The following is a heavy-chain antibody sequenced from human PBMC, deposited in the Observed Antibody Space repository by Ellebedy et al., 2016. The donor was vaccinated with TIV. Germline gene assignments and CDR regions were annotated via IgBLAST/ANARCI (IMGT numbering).Heavy chain of an antibody. D-gene: IGHD2-8*01. CDR3: ARDRVYHDAFDI. Sequence: GGSLRLXXAASGFTFSSYSMNWVRQAPGKGLEWVSSISSSSSYIYYADSVKGRFTISRDNAKNSLYLQMNSPRAEDTAVYYCARDRVYHDAFDIWGQGTMVTVSS. V-gene: IGHV3-21*01. CDR2: ISSSSSYI. CDR1: GFTFSSYS. J-gene: IGHJ3*02.